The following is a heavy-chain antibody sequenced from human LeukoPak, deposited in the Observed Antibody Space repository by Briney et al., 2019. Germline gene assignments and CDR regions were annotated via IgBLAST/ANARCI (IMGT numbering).Heavy chain of an antibody. D-gene: IGHD6-6*01. CDR2: IRYDGSNK. V-gene: IGHV3-30*02. CDR3: AKDSQSSSSDYYYYMDV. CDR1: GFTFSSYG. J-gene: IGHJ6*03. Sequence: GGSLRLSCAASGFTFSSYGMHWVRQAPGKGLEWVAFIRYDGSNKYYADSVKGRFTISRDNSNNTLYLQMNSLRAEDTAVYYCAKDSQSSSSDYYYYMDVWGKGTTVTVSS.